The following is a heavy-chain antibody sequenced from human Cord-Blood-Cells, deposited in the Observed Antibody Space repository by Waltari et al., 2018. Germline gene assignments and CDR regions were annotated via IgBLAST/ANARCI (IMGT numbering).Heavy chain of an antibody. Sequence: TCAVYGGSFSGYYWSWIRQPPGKGLEWIGEINHSGSTNYNPSLKSRVTISVDTSKNQFSLKLSSVTAADTAVYYCARGKTSSSWFDYWGQGTLVTVSS. V-gene: IGHV4-34*01. J-gene: IGHJ4*02. CDR2: INHSGST. CDR1: GGSFSGYY. D-gene: IGHD6-13*01. CDR3: ARGKTSSSWFDY.